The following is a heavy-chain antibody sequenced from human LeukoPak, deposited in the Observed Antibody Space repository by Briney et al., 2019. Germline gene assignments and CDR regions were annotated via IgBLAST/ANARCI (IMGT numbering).Heavy chain of an antibody. D-gene: IGHD5-24*01. CDR3: VKDWVATIVAPRHFDN. Sequence: GGSLRLSCAASGFTFSSSAMHWVRQTPETGLEYVSGISSSGGNTYYPDSVKGRFTISRDNSKNTLYLQMISLRAEDTAVYYCVKDWVATIVAPRHFDNWGQGTLVTVSS. V-gene: IGHV3-64D*08. CDR2: ISSSGGNT. J-gene: IGHJ4*02. CDR1: GFTFSSSA.